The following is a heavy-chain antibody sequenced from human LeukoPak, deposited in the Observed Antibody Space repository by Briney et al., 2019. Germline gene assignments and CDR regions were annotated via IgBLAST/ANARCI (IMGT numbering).Heavy chain of an antibody. CDR1: GFTFSSYW. D-gene: IGHD2-15*01. V-gene: IGHV3-7*01. J-gene: IGHJ5*02. CDR3: AREGRSLYCSGGTCYSFNWFDP. CDR2: IKEDGSEK. Sequence: GGSLRLSCAASGFTFSSYWMNWVRQAPGKGLEWVANIKEDGSEKYYVDSVKGRFTISRDSAKNSLYLQMNSLRVEDTAVYYCAREGRSLYCSGGTCYSFNWFDPWGQGTLVTVSS.